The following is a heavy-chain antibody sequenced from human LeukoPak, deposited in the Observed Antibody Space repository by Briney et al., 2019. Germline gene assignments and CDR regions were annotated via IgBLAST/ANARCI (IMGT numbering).Heavy chain of an antibody. CDR3: ARDPAARTFDY. V-gene: IGHV3-21*01. CDR2: ITTNSDYI. Sequence: PGGSLRLSCETSGFTFSSYTMYWVRQAPGKGLEWVSSITTNSDYIYYADSVRGRFTISRDNAKDSLYLQMNSLRAEDTAVYYCARDPAARTFDYWGQGTLVTVSS. D-gene: IGHD6-13*01. J-gene: IGHJ4*02. CDR1: GFTFSSYT.